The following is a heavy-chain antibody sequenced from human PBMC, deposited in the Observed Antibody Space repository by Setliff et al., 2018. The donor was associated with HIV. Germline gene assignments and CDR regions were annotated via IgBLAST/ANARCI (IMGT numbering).Heavy chain of an antibody. CDR1: GYAFRDHT. CDR2: VHGGNGKT. J-gene: IGHJ4*02. V-gene: IGHV1-3*01. CDR3: AREFLVITRFDY. Sequence: ASVKVSCKASGYAFRDHTIHWVRQAAGQGLEWMGYVHGGNGKTEYLQKFQGRMTMTSDTPATTAYMELSSLKSEDSAISYCAREFLVITRFDYWGQGTLVTVSS. D-gene: IGHD1-20*01.